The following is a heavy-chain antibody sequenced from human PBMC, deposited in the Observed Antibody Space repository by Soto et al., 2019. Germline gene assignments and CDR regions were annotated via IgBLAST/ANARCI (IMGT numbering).Heavy chain of an antibody. Sequence: GESLKISCKGSGYSFTSYWISWVRQMPGKGLEWMGRIDPSDSYTNYSPSFQGHVTISADKSISTAYLQWSSLKASDTAMYYCARHRYCSSTSCYTYYYYGMDVWGQGTTVTVSS. CDR3: ARHRYCSSTSCYTYYYYGMDV. D-gene: IGHD2-2*02. J-gene: IGHJ6*02. CDR2: IDPSDSYT. V-gene: IGHV5-10-1*01. CDR1: GYSFTSYW.